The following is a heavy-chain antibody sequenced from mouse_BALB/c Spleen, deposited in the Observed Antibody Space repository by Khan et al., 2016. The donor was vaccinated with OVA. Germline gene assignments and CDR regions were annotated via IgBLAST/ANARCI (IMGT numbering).Heavy chain of an antibody. V-gene: IGHV1-4*01. J-gene: IGHJ4*01. Sequence: VQLQQSGAELARPGASVRMSCKASGYTFTSNTMHWVKQRPGRGLEWIGYINPRSGYTNYNQNFKDKATLTADKSSSKAYMQLSSLTSEDSAVNDCARRTTGYTMDYWGQGTSVTVSS. CDR1: GYTFTSNT. CDR3: ARRTTGYTMDY. CDR2: INPRSGYT. D-gene: IGHD2-14*01.